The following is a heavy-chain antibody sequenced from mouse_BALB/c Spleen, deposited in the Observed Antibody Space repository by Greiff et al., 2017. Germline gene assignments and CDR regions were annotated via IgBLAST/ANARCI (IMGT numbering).Heavy chain of an antibody. V-gene: IGHV1-69*02. J-gene: IGHJ2*01. CDR2: IDPSDSYT. D-gene: IGHD3-2*01. CDR3: ARSDSSGYVH. CDR1: GYTFTSYW. Sequence: QVQLQQPGAELVKPGASVKLSCKASGYTFTSYWMHWVKQRPGQGLEWIGEIDPSDSYTNYNQKFKGKATLTVDKSSSTAYMQLSSLTSEDSAVYYCARSDSSGYVHWGQGTTLTVAS.